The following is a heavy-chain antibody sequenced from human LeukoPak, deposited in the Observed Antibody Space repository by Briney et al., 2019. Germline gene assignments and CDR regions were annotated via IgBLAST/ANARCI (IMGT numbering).Heavy chain of an antibody. J-gene: IGHJ4*02. CDR3: ARDDDGTLGSYYPYYFDY. Sequence: GGSLRLSCTASGFTFSSYSMHWVRQAPGKGLEWVAVISYDGSNKYYADSVKGRFTISRDNSKNTLYLQMNSLRAEDTAVYYCARDDDGTLGSYYPYYFDYWGQGTLVTVSS. V-gene: IGHV3-30*03. CDR1: GFTFSSYS. CDR2: ISYDGSNK. D-gene: IGHD1-26*01.